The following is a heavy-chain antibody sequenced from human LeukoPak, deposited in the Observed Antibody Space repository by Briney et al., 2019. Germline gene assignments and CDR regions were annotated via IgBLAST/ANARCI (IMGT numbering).Heavy chain of an antibody. CDR3: ARDALDYYDSSGSQLDV. V-gene: IGHV4-4*02. Sequence: PSETLSLTCAVSGGSISSSNWWSWVRQPPGKGLEWIGEIYHSGSTNYNPSLKSRVTISVDKSKNQFSLKLSSVTAADTAVYYCARDALDYYDSSGSQLDVWGKGTTVTVSS. CDR1: GGSISSSNW. D-gene: IGHD3-22*01. CDR2: IYHSGST. J-gene: IGHJ6*04.